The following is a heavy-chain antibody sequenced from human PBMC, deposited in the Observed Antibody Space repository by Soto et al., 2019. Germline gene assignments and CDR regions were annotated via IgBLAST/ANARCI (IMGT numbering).Heavy chain of an antibody. CDR3: TRAAWFPYLSFY. CDR1: GFTFSRFE. Sequence: GGSLRLSCAASGFTFSRFELHWVRQAPGKGLEWISYISSSGSTAYYASSVEGRFTISRDNANNSVYLQMDSLRSEDTALYYCTRAAWFPYLSFYWGQGALVTVSS. J-gene: IGHJ4*02. D-gene: IGHD3-10*01. V-gene: IGHV3-48*03. CDR2: ISSSGSTA.